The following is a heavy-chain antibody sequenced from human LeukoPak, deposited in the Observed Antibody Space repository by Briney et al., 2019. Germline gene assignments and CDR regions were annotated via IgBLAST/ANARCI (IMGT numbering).Heavy chain of an antibody. D-gene: IGHD2-15*01. Sequence: GGSLRLSCAASGFTFSSFALNWVRLAPGKGLEWVSAISGSGVNTYYADSVKGRFTISRDKSNTTMFLQMNNLRAEDTAVYYCAKTGYHWKSADYLDSWGQGTLVTVSS. J-gene: IGHJ4*02. CDR3: AKTGYHWKSADYLDS. CDR1: GFTFSSFA. CDR2: ISGSGVNT. V-gene: IGHV3-23*01.